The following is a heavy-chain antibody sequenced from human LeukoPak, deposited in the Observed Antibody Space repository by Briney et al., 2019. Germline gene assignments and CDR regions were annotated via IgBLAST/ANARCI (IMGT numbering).Heavy chain of an antibody. CDR2: IITAGDT. CDR1: GFTLNSCD. D-gene: IGHD5-18*01. CDR3: ARRSGYSYGYYFDY. Sequence: GGSLRLSCAASGFTLNSCDMHWVRQATGKGLEWVSPIITAGDTYYPGSVKGRFTISRDNAKNSLYLQMNSLRAEDTAVYYCARRSGYSYGYYFDYWGQGTLVTVSS. J-gene: IGHJ4*02. V-gene: IGHV3-13*01.